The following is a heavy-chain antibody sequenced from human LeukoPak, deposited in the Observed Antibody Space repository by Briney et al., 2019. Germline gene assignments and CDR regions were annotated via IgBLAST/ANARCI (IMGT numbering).Heavy chain of an antibody. CDR2: IYHSGST. J-gene: IGHJ5*02. CDR3: ARSENPYGGFDP. Sequence: PSGTLSLTCAVSGGSISSSNWWSWVRQPPGKGLEWIGEIYHSGSTNYNPSLKSRVTISVDTSKNQFSLKLSSVTAADTAVYYCARSENPYGGFDPWGQGTLVTVSS. D-gene: IGHD2/OR15-2a*01. CDR1: GGSISSSNW. V-gene: IGHV4-4*02.